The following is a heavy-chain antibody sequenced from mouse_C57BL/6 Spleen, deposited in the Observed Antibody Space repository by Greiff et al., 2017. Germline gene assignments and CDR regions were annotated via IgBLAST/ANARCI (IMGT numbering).Heavy chain of an antibody. Sequence: QVQLKQSGAELARPGASVKLSCKASGYTFTSYGISWVKQRTGQGLEWIGEIYPRSGNTYYNEKFKGKATLTADKSSSTAYMELRSLTSEDSAVYFLAKGRGKCSFFLDYWGQSNTLTVSS. CDR2: IYPRSGNT. V-gene: IGHV1-81*01. CDR3: AKGRGKCSFFLDY. J-gene: IGHJ2*01. CDR1: GYTFTSYG. D-gene: IGHD1-1*01.